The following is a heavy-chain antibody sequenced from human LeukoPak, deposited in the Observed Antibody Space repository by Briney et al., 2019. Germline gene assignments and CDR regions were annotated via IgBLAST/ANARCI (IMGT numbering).Heavy chain of an antibody. CDR1: GFTFNSYA. CDR2: ISGGGVGRT. V-gene: IGHV3-23*01. J-gene: IGHJ3*01. CDR3: AKDDPWFGDAFDL. Sequence: PGGSLRLSCEASGFTFNSYAMSWVRQAPGKGLDWVSVISGGGVGRTDYADSVRGRFTISRDDSKNTMYLEMNSLTVEDTAVYFCAKDDPWFGDAFDLWGQGTLVTVSS. D-gene: IGHD3-10*01.